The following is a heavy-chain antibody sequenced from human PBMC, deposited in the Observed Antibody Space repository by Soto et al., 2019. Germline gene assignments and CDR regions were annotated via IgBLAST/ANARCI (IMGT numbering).Heavy chain of an antibody. Sequence: GASVKVSCKASDYTFTSYGIGWVRQAPGQGLEWMGWISAYNGNTNYAQKLQGRVTMTTDTSTSTAYMELRSLRSDDTAVYYCARDPPLRYFDWFPLRSDYYYGMDVWGQGTTVTVSS. CDR3: ARDPPLRYFDWFPLRSDYYYGMDV. CDR1: DYTFTSYG. V-gene: IGHV1-18*01. CDR2: ISAYNGNT. D-gene: IGHD3-9*01. J-gene: IGHJ6*02.